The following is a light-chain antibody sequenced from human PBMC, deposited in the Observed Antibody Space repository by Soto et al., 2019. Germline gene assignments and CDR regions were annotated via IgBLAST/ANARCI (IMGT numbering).Light chain of an antibody. CDR1: QSIGSS. CDR2: DAS. V-gene: IGKV1-5*01. J-gene: IGKJ2*01. Sequence: DIQMTQSPSTLSASVGDRVTITCRASQSIGSSLAWYQQQPGEAPKLLIYDASSLETGVPTRFSGSGSGTDFTVTISSLQPDDFASYYCQQYTSYPYTFGQGTKLMI. CDR3: QQYTSYPYT.